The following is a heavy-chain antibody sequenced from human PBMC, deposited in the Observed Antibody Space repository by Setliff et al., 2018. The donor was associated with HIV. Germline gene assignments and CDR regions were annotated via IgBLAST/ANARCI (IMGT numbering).Heavy chain of an antibody. CDR3: AIDFPAPAFYLSSALLTNC. J-gene: IGHJ4*02. CDR2: ISGSGIST. V-gene: IGHV3-23*01. CDR1: GFTFSSHA. Sequence: PGGSLRLSCAASGFTFSSHAMTWVRQAPGQGLEWVSIISGSGISTYYADSVKGRFTISRDNSKNTLYLQMNSLRVEDTAVYYCAIDFPAPAFYLSSALLTNCWGQGTLVTVSS. D-gene: IGHD3-22*01.